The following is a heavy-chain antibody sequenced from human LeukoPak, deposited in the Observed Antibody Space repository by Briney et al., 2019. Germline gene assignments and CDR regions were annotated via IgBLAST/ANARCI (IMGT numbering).Heavy chain of an antibody. CDR2: IFPSGGEI. V-gene: IGHV3-23*01. D-gene: IGHD2-8*02. CDR3: ATYRQVLLPFES. Sequence: GGSLRLSCEASGFTFSTFAMIWGRQPPGKGLEWVSSIFPSGGEIHYADSVRGRFTISRDNSKSTLSLQMNSLRAEDTAIYYCATYRQVLLPFESWGQGTLVTVSS. CDR1: GFTFSTFA. J-gene: IGHJ4*02.